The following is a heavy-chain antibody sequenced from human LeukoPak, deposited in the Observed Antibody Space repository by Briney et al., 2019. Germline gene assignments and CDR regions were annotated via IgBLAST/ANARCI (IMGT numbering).Heavy chain of an antibody. Sequence: SETLSFTCTVSGGSISSSTYYWGWIRRPPGKGLEWIGSIYYSGSTYYNPSLKSRVTVSVDTSKNQFSLNLSSVTAADTAVYYCVRGSTLRHYQYWGQGTLVTVSS. V-gene: IGHV4-39*01. J-gene: IGHJ4*02. CDR2: IYYSGST. D-gene: IGHD3-16*01. CDR3: VRGSTLRHYQY. CDR1: GGSISSSTYY.